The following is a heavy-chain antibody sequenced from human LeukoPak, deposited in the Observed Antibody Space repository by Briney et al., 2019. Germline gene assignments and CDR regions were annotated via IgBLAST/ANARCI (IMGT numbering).Heavy chain of an antibody. CDR1: GYTFTRYS. CDR2: INAGHGNT. CDR3: ARGLLDFWSGYYSGSSGFDP. J-gene: IGHJ5*02. V-gene: IGHV1-3*03. D-gene: IGHD3-3*01. Sequence: ASVKVSCKASGYTFTRYSIHWVRQAPGQRLEWMGWINAGHGNTKYSQEFQGRVTITRDTSASTAYMELSSLRSEDMAVYYCARGLLDFWSGYYSGSSGFDPWGQGTLVTVSS.